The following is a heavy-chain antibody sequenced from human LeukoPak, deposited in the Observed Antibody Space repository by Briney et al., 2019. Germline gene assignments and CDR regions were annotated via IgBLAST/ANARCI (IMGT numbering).Heavy chain of an antibody. CDR3: AGFGIVVVPAATSY. J-gene: IGHJ4*02. CDR2: IIPILGIA. D-gene: IGHD2-2*01. Sequence: SVKVSCKASGGTFSSYAISWVRQAPGQGLEWMGRIIPILGIANYAQKFQGRVTITADKSTSTAYMELSSLRSEDTAVYYCAGFGIVVVPAATSYWGQGTLVTVSS. V-gene: IGHV1-69*04. CDR1: GGTFSSYA.